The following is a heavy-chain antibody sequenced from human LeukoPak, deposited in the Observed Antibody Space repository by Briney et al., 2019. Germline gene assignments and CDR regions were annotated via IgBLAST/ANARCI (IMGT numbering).Heavy chain of an antibody. D-gene: IGHD5-18*01. V-gene: IGHV3-48*03. CDR2: ISSSGSTI. CDR1: GFTFSSYE. Sequence: GGSLRLSCAASGFTFSSYEINWVRQAPGKGLEWVSYISSSGSTIYYADSVKGRFTISRDNAKNSLYLQMNSLRAEDTAVYYCARAGQDSYGYGRDGDFDYWGQGTLVTVSS. J-gene: IGHJ4*02. CDR3: ARAGQDSYGYGRDGDFDY.